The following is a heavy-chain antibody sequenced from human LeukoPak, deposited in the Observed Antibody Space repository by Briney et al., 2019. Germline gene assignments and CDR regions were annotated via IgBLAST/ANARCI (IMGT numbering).Heavy chain of an antibody. CDR1: GVNFNNFA. Sequence: GGSLRLSCAASGVNFNNFAMRWVRQAPGKGPEWLSAMTGPADTTYYAESVKGRFTISRDYSKSMVYLQMNSLRVEDTAIYYCAKGAEIDHWGQGTLVTVSS. CDR2: MTGPADTT. CDR3: AKGAEIDH. J-gene: IGHJ4*02. V-gene: IGHV3-23*01.